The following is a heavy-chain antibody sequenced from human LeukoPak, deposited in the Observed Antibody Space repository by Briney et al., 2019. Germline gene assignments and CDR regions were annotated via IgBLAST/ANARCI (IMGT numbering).Heavy chain of an antibody. D-gene: IGHD4-17*01. CDR1: TYTFTNYY. Sequence: ASVKVSCKASTYTFTNYYIHWVRQAPVQGLEWMGLINPSSGYTTYAQKFQGRVTMTRDTPTRTVYMELNSLRSEDTAVYYCVFPGGDYVYFDYWGLGTLVTVSS. J-gene: IGHJ4*02. CDR2: INPSSGYT. V-gene: IGHV1-46*01. CDR3: VFPGGDYVYFDY.